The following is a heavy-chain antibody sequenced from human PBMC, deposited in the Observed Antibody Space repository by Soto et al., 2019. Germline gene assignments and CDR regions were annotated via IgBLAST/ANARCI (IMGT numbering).Heavy chain of an antibody. D-gene: IGHD5-18*01. J-gene: IGHJ4*02. Sequence: GGSLRLSCAGSGFTFSIYNMNWVRQAPGKGLEWISSIRSSGGNIYYADSVKGRFTISRDNAKNSLYLQMNSLRAEDTAVYYCARDAPPSGNSYGHPFVSWGQGTLVTVSS. CDR2: IRSSGGNI. CDR1: GFTFSIYN. V-gene: IGHV3-21*01. CDR3: ARDAPPSGNSYGHPFVS.